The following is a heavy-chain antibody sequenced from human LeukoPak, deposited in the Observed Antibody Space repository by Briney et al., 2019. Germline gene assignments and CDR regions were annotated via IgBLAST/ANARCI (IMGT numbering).Heavy chain of an antibody. CDR1: GFTFSSYT. V-gene: IGHV3-23*01. CDR3: AKDGLNWGSHFGY. J-gene: IGHJ4*02. D-gene: IGHD7-27*01. CDR2: ASAGGST. Sequence: GGSLRLSCAASGFTFSSYTMNWVRQAPGKGLEWVSGASAGGSTHYADSVKGRFTISRDNFKNTLYLQMNSLRAEDTAVYYCAKDGLNWGSHFGYWGQGILVTVSS.